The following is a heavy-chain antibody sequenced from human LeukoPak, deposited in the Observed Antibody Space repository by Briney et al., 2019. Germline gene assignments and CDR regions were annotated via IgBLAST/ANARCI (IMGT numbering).Heavy chain of an antibody. CDR3: ARVALRAPLDY. Sequence: GGSLRLSCAASGFTFSSYSMNWVRQAPGQGLEWVSSIISSSSYTYYADSVKGRFTICRDNAKNSMYLQMNSLRAEDTAVYYCARVALRAPLDYWGQGTLVTVSS. CDR1: GFTFSSYS. CDR2: IISSSSYT. V-gene: IGHV3-21*01. D-gene: IGHD5-12*01. J-gene: IGHJ4*02.